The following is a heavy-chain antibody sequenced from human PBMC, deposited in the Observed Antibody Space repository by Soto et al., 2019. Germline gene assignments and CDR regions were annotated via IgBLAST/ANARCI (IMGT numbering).Heavy chain of an antibody. CDR3: TRQNSHGMDV. V-gene: IGHV3-73*01. Sequence: GESLKISCKGSGYSFSSYWIGWVRQASGKGLEWVGRIRSKANSYATAYAASVKGRFTISRDDSKNTAYLQMNSLKTEDTAGYYCTRQNSHGMDVWGQGTTVNVSS. CDR1: GYSFSSYW. J-gene: IGHJ6*02. CDR2: IRSKANSYAT.